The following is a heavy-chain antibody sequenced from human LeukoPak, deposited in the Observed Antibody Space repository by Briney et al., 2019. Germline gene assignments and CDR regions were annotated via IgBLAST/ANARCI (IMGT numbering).Heavy chain of an antibody. CDR3: AKDRSVYYYDSSGYLRPDWFDP. CDR1: GFTFSNYA. J-gene: IGHJ5*02. Sequence: PGGSLRLSCAASGFTFSNYAMSWVRQAPGKGLEWVSTISGSGGSTYYADSVKGRFTISRDNSKNTLYLQMNSLRAEDTAVYYCAKDRSVYYYDSSGYLRPDWFDPWGQGTLVTVSS. D-gene: IGHD3-22*01. V-gene: IGHV3-23*01. CDR2: ISGSGGST.